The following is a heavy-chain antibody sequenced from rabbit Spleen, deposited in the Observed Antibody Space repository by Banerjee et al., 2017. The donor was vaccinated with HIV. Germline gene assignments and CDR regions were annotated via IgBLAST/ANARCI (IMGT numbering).Heavy chain of an antibody. CDR3: ARDSGDWCFDV. Sequence: QQQLVESGGGLVQPEGSLTLTCKASGFSFSDRDVMCWVRQAPGKGLEWIACINAATGKAVYASWAKGRFTFSKTSSTMVTLQVTSLTAADTATYFCARDSGDWCFDVWGPGTLVTVS. V-gene: IGHV1S45*01. CDR2: INAATGKA. J-gene: IGHJ2*01. CDR1: GFSFSDRDV. D-gene: IGHD1-1*01.